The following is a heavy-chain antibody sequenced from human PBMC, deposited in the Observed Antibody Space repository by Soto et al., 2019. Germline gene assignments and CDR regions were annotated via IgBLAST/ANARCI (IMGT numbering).Heavy chain of an antibody. D-gene: IGHD2-2*01. CDR1: GGSISSYY. Sequence: QVQLQESGPGLVKPSETLYLNCTVSGGSISSYYWSWIRQPPGKGLEWIGYIYYSGSTNYNPSLKSRVTISVDTSKNQFSLKLSSVTAADTAVYYSARGEERVAMPPGYWGQGTLVSVSS. J-gene: IGHJ4*02. CDR3: ARGEERVAMPPGY. CDR2: IYYSGST. V-gene: IGHV4-59*01.